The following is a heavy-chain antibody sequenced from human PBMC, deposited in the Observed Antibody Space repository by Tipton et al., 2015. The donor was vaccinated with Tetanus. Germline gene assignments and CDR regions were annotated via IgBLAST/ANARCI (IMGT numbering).Heavy chain of an antibody. CDR2: IYYSGST. D-gene: IGHD1-26*01. CDR3: ARELLPWWFDP. Sequence: TLPLTCTVSGGSISSYYWSWIRQPPGKGLEWIGYIYYSGSTNYNPSLKSRVTISVDTSKNQFSLKLSSVTAADTAVYYCARELLPWWFDPWGQGTLVTVSS. J-gene: IGHJ5*02. V-gene: IGHV4-59*01. CDR1: GGSISSYY.